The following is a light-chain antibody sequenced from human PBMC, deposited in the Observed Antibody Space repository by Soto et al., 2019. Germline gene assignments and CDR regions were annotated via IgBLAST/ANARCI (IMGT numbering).Light chain of an antibody. CDR1: QSISSS. CDR2: ASS. V-gene: IGKV1-39*01. CDR3: QQSYSSPLT. Sequence: DIQMTQSPSSLSASVGDRVTITCRASQSISSSLNWYQQNPGKAPKLLIYASSSLQSGVPARFSGSGSGTDFTLTISSLQPEDFAIYYCQQSYSSPLTVGGGTKVAI. J-gene: IGKJ4*01.